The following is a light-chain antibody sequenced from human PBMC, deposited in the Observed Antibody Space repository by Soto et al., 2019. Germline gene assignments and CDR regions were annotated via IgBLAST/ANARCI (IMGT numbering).Light chain of an antibody. V-gene: IGKV3-20*01. J-gene: IGKJ1*01. CDR3: QQYGRTSWT. CDR2: GAS. CDR1: QSVSTNF. Sequence: EIVLIQAPGTLSLSPGEGATLSCRASQSVSTNFFAWYQQKPGQAPRLLIYGASTRATGIPDRFSGSGSGTDFTLTISRLEPEDFAVYYCQQYGRTSWTFGQGTKVDIK.